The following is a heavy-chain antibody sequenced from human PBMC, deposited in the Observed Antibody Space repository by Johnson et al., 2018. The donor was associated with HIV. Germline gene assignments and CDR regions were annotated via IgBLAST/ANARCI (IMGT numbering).Heavy chain of an antibody. CDR3: AKDWADQDSFDI. D-gene: IGHD3-16*01. Sequence: QVQLVESGGGVVQPGRSLRLSCAASGFTFSSYGMHWVRQAPGKGLEWVAVIWYDGSEKSYVDSVKGRFTISRDNPKNTFYLQMNSLRAEDTAIYYCAKDWADQDSFDIWGQGTMVTVSS. V-gene: IGHV3-33*06. CDR2: IWYDGSEK. J-gene: IGHJ3*02. CDR1: GFTFSSYG.